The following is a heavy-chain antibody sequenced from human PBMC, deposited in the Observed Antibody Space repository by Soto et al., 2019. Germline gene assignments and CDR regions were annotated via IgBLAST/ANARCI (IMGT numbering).Heavy chain of an antibody. D-gene: IGHD4-17*01. Sequence: PGGSLRLSCAASGFTVSSNYMSWVRQAPGKGLEWVSVIYSGGSTYYADSVKGRFTISRDNSKNTLYLQMNSLRAEDTAVYYCARGPDTEGYDAFDIWGQGTMVTVSS. V-gene: IGHV3-53*01. J-gene: IGHJ3*02. CDR1: GFTVSSNY. CDR3: ARGPDTEGYDAFDI. CDR2: IYSGGST.